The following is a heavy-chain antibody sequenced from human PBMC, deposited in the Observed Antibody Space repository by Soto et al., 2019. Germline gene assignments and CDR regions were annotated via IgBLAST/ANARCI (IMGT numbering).Heavy chain of an antibody. CDR2: IYYSGST. CDR1: GGSISSSSYY. Sequence: PSETLSLTCTVSGGSISSSSYYWGWIRQPPGKGLEWIGSIYYSGSTYYNPSLKSRVTISVDTSKNQFSLKLSSVTAADTAVYYCASYNWNYVSPKYNWFDPWGQGTLVTVSS. J-gene: IGHJ5*02. V-gene: IGHV4-39*01. CDR3: ASYNWNYVSPKYNWFDP. D-gene: IGHD1-7*01.